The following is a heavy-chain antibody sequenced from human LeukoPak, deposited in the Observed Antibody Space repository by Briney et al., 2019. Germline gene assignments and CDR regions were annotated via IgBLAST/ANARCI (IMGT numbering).Heavy chain of an antibody. CDR2: IYYSGST. CDR1: GGSISSYY. V-gene: IGHV4-59*01. D-gene: IGHD3-10*01. Sequence: SGTLSLTCTVSGGSISSYYWSWIRQPPGKGLEWIGYIYYSGSTNYNPSLKSRVTISVDTSKNQFSLKLSSVTAADTAVYYCARARHYYGSGSYYLNWFDPWGQGTLVTVSS. J-gene: IGHJ5*02. CDR3: ARARHYYGSGSYYLNWFDP.